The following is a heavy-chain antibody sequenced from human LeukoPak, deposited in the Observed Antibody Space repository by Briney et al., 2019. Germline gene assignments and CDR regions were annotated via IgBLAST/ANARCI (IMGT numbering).Heavy chain of an antibody. CDR1: GFTFSSYG. J-gene: IGHJ3*02. CDR2: IRYDGSNK. V-gene: IGHV3-30*02. CDR3: ARVCSSSPDAFDI. D-gene: IGHD2-2*01. Sequence: PGGSLRLSCAASGFTFSSYGMHWVRQAPGKGLEWVAFIRYDGSNKYYADSVKGRFTISRDNAKNSLYLQMNSLRAEDTALYYCARVCSSSPDAFDIWGQGTMVTVSS.